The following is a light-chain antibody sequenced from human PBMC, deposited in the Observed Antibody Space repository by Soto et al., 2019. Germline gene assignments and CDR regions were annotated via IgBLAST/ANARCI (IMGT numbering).Light chain of an antibody. Sequence: QSVLTQPASVSGSPGQSITISCTGTSSDVGGYNYVSWYQQHPGKAPKLMIYEVSNRPSGVSNHFSGSKSGNTASLTISGLQADDEADYYCTSYRNANTLVFXGGTKLAVL. CDR2: EVS. CDR1: SSDVGGYNY. CDR3: TSYRNANTLV. J-gene: IGLJ3*02. V-gene: IGLV2-14*01.